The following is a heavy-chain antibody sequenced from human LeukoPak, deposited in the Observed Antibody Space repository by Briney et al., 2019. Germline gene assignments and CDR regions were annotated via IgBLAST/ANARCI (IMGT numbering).Heavy chain of an antibody. D-gene: IGHD5-18*01. CDR3: ARVNGAHTAMAPIWDY. Sequence: ASVKVSCKASGGTFSSYAISWVRQAPGQGLEWMGGIIPIFGTANYAQKFQGRVTITADKSTSTAYIELSSLRSEDTAVYYCARVNGAHTAMAPIWDYWGQGTLVTVSS. CDR1: GGTFSSYA. V-gene: IGHV1-69*06. J-gene: IGHJ4*02. CDR2: IIPIFGTA.